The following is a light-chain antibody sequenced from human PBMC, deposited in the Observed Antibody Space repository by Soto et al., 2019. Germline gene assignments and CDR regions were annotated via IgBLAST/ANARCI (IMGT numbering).Light chain of an antibody. Sequence: PGERATVSCRASQSVSRSNLAWYQHKPGQAPRLLIYGTSNRATGIPARFSGSGSGTDFTLTISSLDPEDSAIYYCQQRSSWPLTFGGGTKVDIK. CDR3: QQRSSWPLT. CDR1: QSVSRSN. J-gene: IGKJ4*01. CDR2: GTS. V-gene: IGKV3-11*01.